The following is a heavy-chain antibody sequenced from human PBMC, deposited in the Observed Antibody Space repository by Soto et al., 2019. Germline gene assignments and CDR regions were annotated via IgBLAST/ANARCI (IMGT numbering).Heavy chain of an antibody. CDR2: IWCDGRDK. J-gene: IGHJ4*02. D-gene: IGHD3-22*01. V-gene: IGHV3-33*01. Sequence: QVQLVESGGGVVQPGRSLSLSCAASGITFSNYGTHWVRQAPGKGLEWVAVIWCDGRDKYYADSVMGRFTISRDNSKITQYLQMNRLPSDDTAVYYCVSGYGYFDNCGQGTLVTVSS. CDR3: VSGYGYFDN. CDR1: GITFSNYG.